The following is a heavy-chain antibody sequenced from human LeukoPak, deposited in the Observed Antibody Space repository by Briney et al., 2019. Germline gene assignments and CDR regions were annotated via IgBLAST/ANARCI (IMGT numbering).Heavy chain of an antibody. V-gene: IGHV1-69*13. J-gene: IGHJ2*01. CDR3: ARRWGPHCSSISCYWRDWYFDL. CDR2: IIPIFGTT. Sequence: SVKVSCKVSGYTFTGYYMHWVRQAPGQGLEWMGGIIPIFGTTNYAQKFQGRVTITADEFTSTAYMELSSLRSEDTAVYYCARRWGPHCSSISCYWRDWYFDLWGRGTLVTVSS. D-gene: IGHD2-2*01. CDR1: GYTFTGYY.